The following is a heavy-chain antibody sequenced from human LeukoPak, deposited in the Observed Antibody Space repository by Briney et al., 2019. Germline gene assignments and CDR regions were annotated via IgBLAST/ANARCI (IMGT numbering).Heavy chain of an antibody. CDR3: VRDPAASGFAFGS. J-gene: IGHJ5*02. CDR1: GFIFSKDA. CDR2: IWFDGSNK. D-gene: IGHD3-16*01. V-gene: IGHV3-33*01. Sequence: GGSLRLSCAASGFIFSKDAMHWVRQAPGKGLEWVAFIWFDGSNKHYADSVKGRFTISRDNSEDTLYLQMNSLRAEDTAVYYCVRDPAASGFAFGSWGQGALVTVSS.